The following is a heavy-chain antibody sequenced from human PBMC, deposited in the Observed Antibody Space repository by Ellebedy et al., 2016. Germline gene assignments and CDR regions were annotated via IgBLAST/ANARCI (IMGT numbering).Heavy chain of an antibody. CDR3: AREGFYSALDV. D-gene: IGHD2-21*01. CDR1: GFTFSSYS. CDR2: ISTGSSIT. Sequence: GESLKISCAASGFTFSSYSMMWVRQAPGEGLEWVSYISTGSSITSYADSVKGRFTISRDDAENSLYLQMNSLRADDAAVYFCAREGFYSALDVWGQGTTVTVSS. V-gene: IGHV3-48*01. J-gene: IGHJ6*02.